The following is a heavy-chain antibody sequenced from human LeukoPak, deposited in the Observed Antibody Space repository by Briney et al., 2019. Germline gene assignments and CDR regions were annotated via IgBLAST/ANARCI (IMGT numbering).Heavy chain of an antibody. CDR3: ARDEGYYFDS. J-gene: IGHJ4*02. Sequence: PGGSLRLSCAASGFTFSDYIMNWVRQAPGKGLEWVASISRNSTYIHYADSVKGRFTISRDNARNSLFLQMNSLGAEDTAIYYCARDEGYYFDSWGQGTQVTVSS. CDR1: GFTFSDYI. V-gene: IGHV3-21*01. CDR2: ISRNSTYI.